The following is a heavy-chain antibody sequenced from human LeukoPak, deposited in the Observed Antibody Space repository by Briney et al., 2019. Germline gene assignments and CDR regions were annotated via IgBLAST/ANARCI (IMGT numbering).Heavy chain of an antibody. CDR3: ARDGYSGYDPYRLDY. Sequence: ASVKVSCKASGYTFTSYYMHWVRQAPGQGLEWMGIINPSGGSTSYAQKFQGRVTITTDESTSTAYMELSSLRSEDTAVYYCARDGYSGYDPYRLDYWGQGTLVTVSS. CDR1: GYTFTSYY. CDR2: INPSGGST. V-gene: IGHV1-46*01. D-gene: IGHD5-12*01. J-gene: IGHJ4*02.